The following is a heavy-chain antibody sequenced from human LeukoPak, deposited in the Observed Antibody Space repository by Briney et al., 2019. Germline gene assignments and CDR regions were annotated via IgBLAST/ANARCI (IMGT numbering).Heavy chain of an antibody. CDR3: AKYTERAFDV. CDR2: ISPTGAGT. CDR1: GFTFNGYA. Sequence: PGGSLRLSCAASGFTFNGYAMSWVRQAPGKGVEWVSTISPTGAGTYYADSVKGLFTISRDNSKNTLYQEMNSRRAEDTAVYYCAKYTERAFDVWGQGTMVTVSS. D-gene: IGHD2-2*02. J-gene: IGHJ3*01. V-gene: IGHV3-23*01.